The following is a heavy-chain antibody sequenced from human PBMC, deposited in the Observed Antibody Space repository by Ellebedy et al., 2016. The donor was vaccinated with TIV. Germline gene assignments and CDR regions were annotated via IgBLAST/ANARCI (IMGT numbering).Heavy chain of an antibody. J-gene: IGHJ4*02. CDR3: ARGKDGVAVL. CDR1: GGSFSGYY. V-gene: IGHV4-34*01. D-gene: IGHD2-15*01. CDR2: INHSGST. Sequence: SETLSLTCAVYGGSFSGYYWSWIRQPPGKGLEWIGEINHSGSTNYNPSLKSRVTISVDTSKNQFSLKLSSVTAADTAVYYCARGKDGVAVLWGQGTLVTVSS.